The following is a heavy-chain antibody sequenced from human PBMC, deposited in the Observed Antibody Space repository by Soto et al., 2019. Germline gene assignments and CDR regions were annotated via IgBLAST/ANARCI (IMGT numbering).Heavy chain of an antibody. CDR1: GFTFSSYG. V-gene: IGHV3-33*01. CDR2: IWYDGSNK. CDR3: ARGAPYSSSWSGNTFDY. J-gene: IGHJ4*02. Sequence: GSLRLSCAASGFTFSSYGMHWVRQAPGKGLEWVAVIWYDGSNKYYADSVKGRFTISRDNSKNTLYLQMNSLRAEDTAVYYCARGAPYSSSWSGNTFDYWGQGTLVTVSS. D-gene: IGHD6-13*01.